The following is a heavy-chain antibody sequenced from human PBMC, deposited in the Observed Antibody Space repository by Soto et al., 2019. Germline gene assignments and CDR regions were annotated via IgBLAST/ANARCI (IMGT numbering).Heavy chain of an antibody. J-gene: IGHJ6*02. Sequence: PGGSLRLSCSTSGFTFSTYAMNWVRQAPGKGLEWVSALSGSGGTTYYADSVRGRFTISRDNSKNTLYLQMNSLRAEDTAVYYCARDLLSSSSKAYYYYYGMDVWGQGTTVTVSS. CDR2: LSGSGGTT. D-gene: IGHD6-6*01. V-gene: IGHV3-23*01. CDR3: ARDLLSSSSKAYYYYYGMDV. CDR1: GFTFSTYA.